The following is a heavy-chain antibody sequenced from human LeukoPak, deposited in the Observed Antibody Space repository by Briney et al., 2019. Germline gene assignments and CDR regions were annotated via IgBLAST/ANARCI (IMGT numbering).Heavy chain of an antibody. CDR2: VFHSENT. V-gene: IGHV4-38-2*01. D-gene: IGHD3-22*01. CDR1: GDSISSDYY. CDR3: ARGNEDYYDSSGHLY. J-gene: IGHJ4*02. Sequence: SETLSLTCAFSGDSISSDYYWAWIRPPPGKGLEWIGSVFHSENTYYNPSLKSRVTISVDMPKNQFSLKLTSVTAADTAVYYCARGNEDYYDSSGHLYWGQGTLVTVSS.